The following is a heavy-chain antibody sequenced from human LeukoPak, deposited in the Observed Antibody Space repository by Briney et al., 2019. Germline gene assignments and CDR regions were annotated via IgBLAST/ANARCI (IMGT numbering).Heavy chain of an antibody. V-gene: IGHV1-69*06. CDR3: ARDPYSDFWGGYYFVT. D-gene: IGHD3-3*01. CDR1: GDTFSSSG. J-gene: IGHJ5*02. Sequence: SVTVSCKASGDTFSSSGFSWLRQAPGQGLEWMGRIIPMFGTALYAETFQGRVTITADKSTGTVYMEVSSLRSEDTAVYYCARDPYSDFWGGYYFVTWGQGTLVTVSS. CDR2: IIPMFGTA.